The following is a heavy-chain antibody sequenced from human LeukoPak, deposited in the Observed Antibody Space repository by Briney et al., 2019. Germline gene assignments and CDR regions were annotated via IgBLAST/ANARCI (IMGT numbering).Heavy chain of an antibody. D-gene: IGHD6-6*01. CDR1: GGSFSGYY. Sequence: SETLSLTCAVYGGSFSGYYWSWIRQPPGKGLERIGSIYYSGITYYNSSLKSRVTISVDTSKNQFSLKLNSVTAADTAVYYCARGSSAARPNFDYWGQGTLVTVSS. J-gene: IGHJ4*02. V-gene: IGHV4-34*01. CDR2: IYYSGIT. CDR3: ARGSSAARPNFDY.